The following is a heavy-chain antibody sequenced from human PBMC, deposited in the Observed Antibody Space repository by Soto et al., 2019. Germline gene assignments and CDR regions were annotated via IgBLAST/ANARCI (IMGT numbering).Heavy chain of an antibody. Sequence: QITLKESGPTLVKPTQTLTLTCTFSGFSLSTSGVGVGWIRQPPGKALEWLALIYWDDDKRYSPSLKSRLTITKNTPKDQAVITMTIMDPVDTATYYCAHRPYCSGGSCYYYSYGMDVWGQGTTVTVSS. J-gene: IGHJ6*02. D-gene: IGHD2-15*01. CDR1: GFSLSTSGVG. V-gene: IGHV2-5*02. CDR2: IYWDDDK. CDR3: AHRPYCSGGSCYYYSYGMDV.